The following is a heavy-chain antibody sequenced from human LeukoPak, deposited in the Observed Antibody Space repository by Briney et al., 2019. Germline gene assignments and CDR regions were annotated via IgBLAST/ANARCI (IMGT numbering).Heavy chain of an antibody. J-gene: IGHJ4*02. D-gene: IGHD2-21*02. V-gene: IGHV4-34*01. CDR3: AGMYCGGNCPPGY. CDR1: GESFSGYY. CDR2: INHSGST. Sequence: PSETLSLTCAVYGESFSGYYWSWIRQPPGKGLEWIGEINHSGSTNYNPSLKSRVTISVDTSKNQFSLKLSSVTAADTAVYYCAGMYCGGNCPPGYWGQGTLVTVSS.